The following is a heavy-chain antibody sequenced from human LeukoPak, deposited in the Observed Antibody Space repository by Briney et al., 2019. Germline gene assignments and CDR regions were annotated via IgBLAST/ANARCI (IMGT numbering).Heavy chain of an antibody. Sequence: ASVKVSCKASGYTFSRYGITWVRQAPGQGLEWVAWISAYNGNTNYAHSVQGRLTMTTDISTSTACMDLRSLRSDDTAVYYCAKVKLSGDDAFDVWGQGTTVIVSS. D-gene: IGHD3-10*01. CDR1: GYTFSRYG. CDR3: AKVKLSGDDAFDV. V-gene: IGHV1-18*01. J-gene: IGHJ3*01. CDR2: ISAYNGNT.